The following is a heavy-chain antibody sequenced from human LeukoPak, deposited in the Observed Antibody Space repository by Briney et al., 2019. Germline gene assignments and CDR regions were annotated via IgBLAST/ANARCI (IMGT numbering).Heavy chain of an antibody. CDR1: GGSISSYY. J-gene: IGHJ6*03. CDR3: ARDRGVVTPYYYYYYMDV. Sequence: PSETLSLTCTVSGGSISSYYWSWTRQPAGKGLEWIGRIYTSGSTNYNPSLKSRVTMSVDTSKNQFSLKLSSVTAADTAVYYCARDRGVVTPYYYYYYMDVWGKGTTVTVSS. V-gene: IGHV4-4*07. CDR2: IYTSGST. D-gene: IGHD4-23*01.